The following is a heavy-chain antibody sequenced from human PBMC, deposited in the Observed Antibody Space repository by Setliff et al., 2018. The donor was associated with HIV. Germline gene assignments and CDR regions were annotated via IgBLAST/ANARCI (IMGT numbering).Heavy chain of an antibody. CDR3: ARDWRAYGLMGS. Sequence: LSLTCAVSGYSISSGYYWGWIRQPPGKGLEWIGSISHSGSTYYNPSLKSRVTISVDTSKNQFSLKLSSVTAADTAIYYCARDWRAYGLMGSWGQGMLVTVSS. CDR2: ISHSGST. CDR1: GYSISSGYY. J-gene: IGHJ5*02. V-gene: IGHV4-38-2*02. D-gene: IGHD4-17*01.